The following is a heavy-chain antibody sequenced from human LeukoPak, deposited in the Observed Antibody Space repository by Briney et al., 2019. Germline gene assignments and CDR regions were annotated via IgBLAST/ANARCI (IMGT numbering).Heavy chain of an antibody. CDR3: ARAGRDGYSPASDSFDI. Sequence: SETLSLTCTVSGGSISSGGYYWSWIPQHPGKGLEWIGNIYYNGNTYYHPSLKSRVTVSVDTSRSQFSLKLISVTAADTAVYYCARAGRDGYSPASDSFDIWGQGKTVTVSS. D-gene: IGHD5-24*01. J-gene: IGHJ3*02. CDR2: IYYNGNT. CDR1: GGSISSGGYY. V-gene: IGHV4-39*07.